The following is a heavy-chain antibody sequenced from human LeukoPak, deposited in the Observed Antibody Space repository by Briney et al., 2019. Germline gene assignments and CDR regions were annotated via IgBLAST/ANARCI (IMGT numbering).Heavy chain of an antibody. Sequence: PGGSLRLSCAASGFTFSSYAMSWVRQAPGKGLEWVANIKQDGSEKYYVDSVKGRFTISRDNAKNSLYLQMNSLRAEDTAVYYCARESVGATSGHHYWGQGTLVTVSS. D-gene: IGHD1-26*01. V-gene: IGHV3-7*01. CDR1: GFTFSSYA. CDR3: ARESVGATSGHHY. J-gene: IGHJ4*02. CDR2: IKQDGSEK.